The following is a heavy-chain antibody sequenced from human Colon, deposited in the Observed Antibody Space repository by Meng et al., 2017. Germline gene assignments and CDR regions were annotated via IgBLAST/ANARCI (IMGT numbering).Heavy chain of an antibody. V-gene: IGHV4-31*03. J-gene: IGHJ4*01. CDR1: GGSISSGDYS. Sequence: QVQLQESGPGLVKPSQTLSLTCTVSGGSISSGDYSWSWIRQNPGKGLEWIAYIYYSGSTYYNPSLKSRVILSVDTSKNQFSLKLSSVTAADTAVYYCARVDSSGYFLDYWGQGTLVTVSS. CDR3: ARVDSSGYFLDY. D-gene: IGHD3-22*01. CDR2: IYYSGST.